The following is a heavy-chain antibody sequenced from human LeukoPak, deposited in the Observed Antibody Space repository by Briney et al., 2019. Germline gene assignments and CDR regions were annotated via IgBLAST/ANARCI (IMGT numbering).Heavy chain of an antibody. CDR1: GFTFSSYE. J-gene: IGHJ4*02. CDR3: ARAPSYDYVWGSYRYNFDY. V-gene: IGHV3-48*03. D-gene: IGHD3-16*02. CDR2: ISSSGSTI. Sequence: GGSLRLSCAASGFTFSSYEMNWVRQAPGMGLEWVSYISSSGSTIYYADSVKGRFTISRDNAKNSLYLQMNSLRAEDTAVYYCARAPSYDYVWGSYRYNFDYWGQGTLVTVSS.